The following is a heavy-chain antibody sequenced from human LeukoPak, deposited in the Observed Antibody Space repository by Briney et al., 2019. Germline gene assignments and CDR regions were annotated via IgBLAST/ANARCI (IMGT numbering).Heavy chain of an antibody. CDR1: GFTFSSYA. Sequence: GSLILSCAASGFTFSSYAMSWVRQAPGKGLGWVSAISGSGGGKYYADSVKGRFTISRDNSKNTPELQMNSLKAQGTAVYYCAKRSVYESSGYSPFGYWGQGTLVTVSS. V-gene: IGHV3-23*01. J-gene: IGHJ4*02. CDR2: ISGSGGGK. D-gene: IGHD3-22*01. CDR3: AKRSVYESSGYSPFGY.